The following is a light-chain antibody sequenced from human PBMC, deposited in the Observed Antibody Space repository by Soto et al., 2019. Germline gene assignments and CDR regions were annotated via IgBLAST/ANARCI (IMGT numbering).Light chain of an antibody. Sequence: QSVLTQPPSASGTPGQRVTISCSGSSSNIGSNAVSWYQQLPETAPKVLIYSNNQRPSGVPDRFSGSKSGTSASLAISGLQSEDDADYYCATWDDSLNGWVFGGGTKLTVL. CDR1: SSNIGSNA. CDR3: ATWDDSLNGWV. J-gene: IGLJ3*02. CDR2: SNN. V-gene: IGLV1-44*01.